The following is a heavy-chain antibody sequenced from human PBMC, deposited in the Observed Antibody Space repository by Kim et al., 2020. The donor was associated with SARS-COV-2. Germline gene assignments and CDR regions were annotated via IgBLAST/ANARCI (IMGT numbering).Heavy chain of an antibody. V-gene: IGHV4-4*02. CDR2: T. D-gene: IGHD3-10*01. CDR3: ARIYYGALVY. J-gene: IGHJ4*02. Sequence: TTYNPSLKSRFNISVDKSKNQSSLQLSSVTAADTAVYYCARIYYGALVYWGQGTLVTVSS.